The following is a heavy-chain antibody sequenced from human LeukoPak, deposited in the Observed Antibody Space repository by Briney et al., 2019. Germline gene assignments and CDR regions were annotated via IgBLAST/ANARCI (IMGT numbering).Heavy chain of an antibody. J-gene: IGHJ4*02. CDR3: ARVLSEWELLYFAY. CDR2: IKQDGSEK. Sequence: AGGSLRLSCAASGFTFSSYWMSWVRQAPGKGLEWVANIKQDGSEKYYVDSVKGRFTISRDNAKNSLYLQMNSLRAEDTAVYYCARVLSEWELLYFAYWGQGTLVTVSS. D-gene: IGHD1-26*01. CDR1: GFTFSSYW. V-gene: IGHV3-7*01.